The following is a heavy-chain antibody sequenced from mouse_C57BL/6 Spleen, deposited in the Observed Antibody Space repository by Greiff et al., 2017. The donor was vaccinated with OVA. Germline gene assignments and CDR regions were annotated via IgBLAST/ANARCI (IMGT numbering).Heavy chain of an antibody. J-gene: IGHJ2*01. CDR3: ARSGYDYYYFDY. Sequence: QVQLQQPGAELVKPGASVKLSCKASGYTFTSYWMHWVKQRPGQGLEWIGMIHPNSGSTNYNEKFKSKATLTVDKSSSTAYMQLSSLTSEDSAVYYCARSGYDYYYFDYWGQGTTLTVSS. V-gene: IGHV1-64*01. D-gene: IGHD2-4*01. CDR1: GYTFTSYW. CDR2: IHPNSGST.